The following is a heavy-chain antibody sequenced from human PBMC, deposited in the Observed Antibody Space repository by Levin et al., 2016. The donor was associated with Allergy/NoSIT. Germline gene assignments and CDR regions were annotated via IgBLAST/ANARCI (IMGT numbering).Heavy chain of an antibody. J-gene: IGHJ6*02. D-gene: IGHD6-13*01. Sequence: SLRLSCAASGFTFDDHALHWVRQVPGKGLEWVSGLSWNSGSIGYADSVKGRFTISRDNAKKSLYLQMNSLRAEDTAVYYCARDVGVYYYGMDVWGQGTTVTVSS. CDR1: GFTFDDHA. CDR2: LSWNSGSI. CDR3: ARDVGVYYYGMDV. V-gene: IGHV3-9*01.